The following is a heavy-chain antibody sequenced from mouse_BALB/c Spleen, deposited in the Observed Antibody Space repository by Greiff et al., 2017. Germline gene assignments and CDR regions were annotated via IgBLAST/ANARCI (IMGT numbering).Heavy chain of an antibody. CDR3: TRSRQRWLPNYFDY. CDR1: GYTFTSYW. D-gene: IGHD2-3*01. J-gene: IGHJ2*01. Sequence: QVQLQQPGAELVKPGASVKMSCKASGYTFTSYWMHWVKQRPGQGLEWIGVIDPSDSYTSYNQKFKGKATLTVDTSSSTAYMQLSSLTSEDSAVYYCTRSRQRWLPNYFDYWGQGTTLTVSS. CDR2: IDPSDSYT. V-gene: IGHV1S127*01.